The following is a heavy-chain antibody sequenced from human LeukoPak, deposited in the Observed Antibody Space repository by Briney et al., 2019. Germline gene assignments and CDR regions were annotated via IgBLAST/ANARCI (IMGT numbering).Heavy chain of an antibody. V-gene: IGHV1-69*13. CDR3: AGVGDYYYYMDV. Sequence: SVKVSCKASGGTFSSYAISWVRQAPGQGLEWMGGIIPIFGTANYAQKFQGRVTITADESTSTAYMELSSLRSEDTAVYYCAGVGDYYYYMDVWGKGTTVTVSS. CDR2: IIPIFGTA. CDR1: GGTFSSYA. J-gene: IGHJ6*03. D-gene: IGHD3-16*01.